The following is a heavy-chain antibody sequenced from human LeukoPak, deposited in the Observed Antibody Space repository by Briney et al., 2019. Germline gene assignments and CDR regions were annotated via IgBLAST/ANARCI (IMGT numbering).Heavy chain of an antibody. V-gene: IGHV4-39*07. CDR1: GGSISSSSYY. CDR2: INHSGST. D-gene: IGHD6-13*01. J-gene: IGHJ4*02. CDR3: ARIRAGDAHRIAAEPFDY. Sequence: SETLSLTCTVSGGSISSSSYYWGWIRQPPGKGLEWIGEINHSGSTNYNPSLKSRVTISVDTSKNQFSLKLSSVTAADPAVYYCARIRAGDAHRIAAEPFDYWGQGTLVTVSS.